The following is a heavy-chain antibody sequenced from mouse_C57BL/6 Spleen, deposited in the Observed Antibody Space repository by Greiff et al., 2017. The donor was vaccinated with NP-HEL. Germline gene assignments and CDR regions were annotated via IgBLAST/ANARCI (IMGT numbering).Heavy chain of an antibody. Sequence: VQLQQPGAELVKPGASVKMSCKASGYTFTSYWITWVKQRPGQGLEWIGDIYPGSGSTNYNEKFKSKATLTVDTSSSTAYMQLSSLTSEDSAVYYCARGGLFYDYDEAYWGQGTLVTVSA. CDR2: IYPGSGST. J-gene: IGHJ3*01. V-gene: IGHV1-55*01. D-gene: IGHD2-4*01. CDR1: GYTFTSYW. CDR3: ARGGLFYDYDEAY.